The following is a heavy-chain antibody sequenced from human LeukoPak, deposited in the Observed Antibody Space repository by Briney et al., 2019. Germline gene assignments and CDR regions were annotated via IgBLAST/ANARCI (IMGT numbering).Heavy chain of an antibody. J-gene: IGHJ5*02. V-gene: IGHV1-8*01. Sequence: GASVKVSCKASGYTFTSYDINWVRQATGQGLERMGWMNPNSGNTGYAQKFQGRVTMTRNTSISTAYMELSSLRSEDTAVYYCARGVGYCSGGSCYSGDWFDPWGQGTLVTVSS. CDR2: MNPNSGNT. D-gene: IGHD2-15*01. CDR3: ARGVGYCSGGSCYSGDWFDP. CDR1: GYTFTSYD.